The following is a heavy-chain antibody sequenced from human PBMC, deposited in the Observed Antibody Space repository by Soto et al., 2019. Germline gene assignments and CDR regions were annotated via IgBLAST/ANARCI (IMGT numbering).Heavy chain of an antibody. V-gene: IGHV3-9*01. D-gene: IGHD1-1*01. CDR1: GFTFDDYA. CDR3: ARGTTTSAFSAMDV. CDR2: ISWNSGSI. J-gene: IGHJ6*02. Sequence: GGSLRLSCAASGFTFDDYAMHWVRQAPGKGLEWVSGISWNSGSIGYADSVKGRFTISRDNAKNSLYLQTNSLRAEDTALYYCARGTTTSAFSAMDVWGQGTTVTVSS.